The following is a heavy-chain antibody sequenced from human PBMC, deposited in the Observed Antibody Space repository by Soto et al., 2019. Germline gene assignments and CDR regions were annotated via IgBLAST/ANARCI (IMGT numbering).Heavy chain of an antibody. CDR3: ARGLICSSTSCYKTY. Sequence: GGSLRLSCAASGFTFSSYAMHWVRQAPGKGLEWVAVISYDGSNKYYADSVKGRFTISRDNSKNTLYLQMNSLRAEDTAVYYCARGLICSSTSCYKTYWGQGTLVTVSS. J-gene: IGHJ4*02. CDR1: GFTFSSYA. D-gene: IGHD2-2*02. CDR2: ISYDGSNK. V-gene: IGHV3-30-3*01.